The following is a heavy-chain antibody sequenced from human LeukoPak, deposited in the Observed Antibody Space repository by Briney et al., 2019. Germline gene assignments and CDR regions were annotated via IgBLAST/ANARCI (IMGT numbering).Heavy chain of an antibody. CDR2: INPNSGGT. Sequence: ASVKVSCKASGYTFTGYYMHWVRQAPGQGLEWMGWINPNSGGTNYAQKFQGRVTMTRDTSISTPYMELSRLRSDDTAVYYCARDGGLLWFGNIDYWGQGTLVTVSS. V-gene: IGHV1-2*02. CDR1: GYTFTGYY. CDR3: ARDGGLLWFGNIDY. J-gene: IGHJ4*02. D-gene: IGHD3-10*01.